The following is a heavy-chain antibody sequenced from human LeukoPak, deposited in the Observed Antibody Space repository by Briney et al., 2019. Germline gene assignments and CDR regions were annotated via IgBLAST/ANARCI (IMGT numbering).Heavy chain of an antibody. V-gene: IGHV4-39*01. Sequence: SETLSLTCTVSGGSISSSSYYWGWIRQPPGKGLEWIGSIYYSGSTYYNPSLKSRVTISVDTSKNQFSLKLSSVTAADTAVYYCAGHDPEAAASFWGQGTLVTVSS. J-gene: IGHJ4*02. CDR2: IYYSGST. D-gene: IGHD6-13*01. CDR3: AGHDPEAAASF. CDR1: GGSISSSSYY.